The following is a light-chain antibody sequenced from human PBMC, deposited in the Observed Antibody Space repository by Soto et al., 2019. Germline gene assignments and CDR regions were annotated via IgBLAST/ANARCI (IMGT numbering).Light chain of an antibody. CDR2: EVS. Sequence: QSVLTQPASVSGSPGQSITISCTGTSSDVGGYNYVSWYQQHPGKAPKLMIYEVSNRPSGVSNRFSGSKSGNTASLTISGRQAEDEADYYCSSYTSSSIYVFXTGPKATVL. CDR1: SSDVGGYNY. CDR3: SSYTSSSIYV. J-gene: IGLJ1*01. V-gene: IGLV2-14*01.